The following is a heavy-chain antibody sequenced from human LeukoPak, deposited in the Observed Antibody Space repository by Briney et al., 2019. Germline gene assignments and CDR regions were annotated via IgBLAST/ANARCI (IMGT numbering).Heavy chain of an antibody. J-gene: IGHJ5*02. D-gene: IGHD3-22*01. CDR3: ARGDSSGSNWFDP. CDR1: GGSINNYY. CDR2: VWYSGTT. V-gene: IGHV4-59*01. Sequence: SETLSLTCTVSGGSINNYYWYRMRQPPGTGLESFGYVWYSGTTKYNPSLKSRVTISVDTSKNQFSLKLSSVTAADTAVYYCARGDSSGSNWFDPWGQGTLVTVSS.